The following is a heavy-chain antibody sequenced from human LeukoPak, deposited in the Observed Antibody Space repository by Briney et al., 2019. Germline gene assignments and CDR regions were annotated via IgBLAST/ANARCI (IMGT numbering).Heavy chain of an antibody. CDR1: GYTFTSYG. V-gene: IGHV1-8*01. D-gene: IGHD3-10*01. CDR3: ARSRFSRRITMVRGVIMFDY. J-gene: IGHJ4*02. CDR2: MNPNSGNT. Sequence: GASVKVSCKASGYTFTSYGINWVRQPTGQGLEWMGWMNPNSGNTGYAQKFQGRVTMTRNTSISTAYMELSSLRSEDTAVYYCARSRFSRRITMVRGVIMFDYWGQGTLVTVSS.